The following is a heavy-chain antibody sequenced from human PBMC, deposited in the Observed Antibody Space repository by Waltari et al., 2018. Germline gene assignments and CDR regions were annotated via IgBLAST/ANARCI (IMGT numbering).Heavy chain of an antibody. CDR1: GGSISGFY. V-gene: IGHV4-59*01. J-gene: IGHJ5*02. Sequence: QLQLQESGPRLLQPSETLSRICTVSGGSISGFYWSWVRQPPGKGLDWIGYIYYTGSTNFNPSLNSRVTMSVDTSKNQFSLKLSSVTAADTAFYYCARGGGGDWEWFDPWGQGTLVTVSS. CDR3: ARGGGGDWEWFDP. D-gene: IGHD2-21*02. CDR2: IYYTGST.